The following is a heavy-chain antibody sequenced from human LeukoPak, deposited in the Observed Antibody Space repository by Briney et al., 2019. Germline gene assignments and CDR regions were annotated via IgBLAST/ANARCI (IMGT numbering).Heavy chain of an antibody. CDR3: ARDIAAAGGFDY. CDR1: GGCFSGYY. V-gene: IGHV4-34*01. J-gene: IGHJ4*02. D-gene: IGHD6-13*01. CDR2: INHSGST. Sequence: SETLSLTCAVYGGCFSGYYWSWIRQPPGKGLEWIGEINHSGSTNYNPSLKSRVTMSVDASKNQFSLKLSSVTAADTAVYYCARDIAAAGGFDYWGQGTLVTVSS.